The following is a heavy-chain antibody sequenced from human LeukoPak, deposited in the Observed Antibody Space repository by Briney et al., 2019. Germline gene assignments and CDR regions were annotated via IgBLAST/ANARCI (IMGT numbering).Heavy chain of an antibody. CDR3: AKVWYSSSWSHAFDI. Sequence: GGPLRFSCEAPGFTSSSFGMNGVGQAPGKGLEGGAVISYDGSNKYYADSVKGRFTISRDNSKNTLYLQMNSLRAEDTAVYYCAKVWYSSSWSHAFDIWGQGTMVTVSS. J-gene: IGHJ3*02. CDR1: GFTSSSFG. D-gene: IGHD6-13*01. V-gene: IGHV3-30*18. CDR2: ISYDGSNK.